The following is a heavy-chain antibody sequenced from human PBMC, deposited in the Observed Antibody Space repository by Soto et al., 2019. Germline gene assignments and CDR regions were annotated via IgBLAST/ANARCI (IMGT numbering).Heavy chain of an antibody. J-gene: IGHJ4*02. CDR2: ISYDGSNK. CDR1: GFTFSSYG. V-gene: IGHV3-30*18. D-gene: IGHD6-13*01. CDR3: AKDQGSSENGVDY. Sequence: QVQLVESGGCVVQPGRSLRLSCAASGFTFSSYGMQWVREAPGKGLEWVAIISYDGSNKYYADSGKGRFTISRDNSKKTLYLQMNSLRAEDTAVYYCAKDQGSSENGVDYWGQGTLVTVSS.